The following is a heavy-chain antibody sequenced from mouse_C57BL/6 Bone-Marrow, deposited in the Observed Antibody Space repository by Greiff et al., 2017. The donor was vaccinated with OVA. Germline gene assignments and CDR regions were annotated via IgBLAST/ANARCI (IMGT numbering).Heavy chain of an antibody. J-gene: IGHJ2*01. CDR2: IYPRSGNT. V-gene: IGHV1-81*01. Sequence: QVQLQQSGAELARPGASVKLSCKASGYTFTSYGISWVKQRPGQGLEWIGEIYPRSGNTYYNEKFKGKATLTADKSSSTAYMELRSLTSEDSAVYFCARPLGGYDGLYYFDYWGQGTTLTVSS. D-gene: IGHD2-3*01. CDR1: GYTFTSYG. CDR3: ARPLGGYDGLYYFDY.